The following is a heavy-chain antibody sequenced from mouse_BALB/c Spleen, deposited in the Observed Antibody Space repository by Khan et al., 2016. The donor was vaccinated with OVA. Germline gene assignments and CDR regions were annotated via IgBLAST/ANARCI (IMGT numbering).Heavy chain of an antibody. V-gene: IGHV1-20*02. CDR1: GYSFTGYF. J-gene: IGHJ2*01. CDR3: TRIYHSDFDY. D-gene: IGHD2-12*01. CDR2: INPHIGET. Sequence: VQLKESGPELVKPGASVKISCKASGYSFTGYFMNWVMQSPGKSLEWIGRINPHIGETFYNQKFKDKATLTVDESSSTAHMELRSLASEDSAVYYCTRIYHSDFDYWGQGTTLTVSS.